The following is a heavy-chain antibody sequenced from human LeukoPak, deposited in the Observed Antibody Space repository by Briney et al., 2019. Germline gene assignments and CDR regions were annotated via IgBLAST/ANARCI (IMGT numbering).Heavy chain of an antibody. CDR1: GGSFSDYY. V-gene: IGHV4-34*01. CDR3: AYSSGCQQQ. D-gene: IGHD3-22*01. Sequence: PSETLSLTCAVYGGSFSDYYWSWFRQPPGKGLEWIGEINHGGSTNYNPSLKSRVTISVDTSKKQFSLKLSSVTAADTAVYYCAYSSGCQQQWGQGTLVTVSS. CDR2: INHGGST. J-gene: IGHJ1*01.